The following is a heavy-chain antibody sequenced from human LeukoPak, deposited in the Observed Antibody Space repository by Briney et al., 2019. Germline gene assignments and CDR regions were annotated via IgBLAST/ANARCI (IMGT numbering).Heavy chain of an antibody. CDR1: GFTFSGFY. V-gene: IGHV3-11*05. CDR3: ARDRGAVAATWFDY. CDR2: IGSSSTYT. D-gene: IGHD6-19*01. Sequence: PGGSLRLSCAASGFTFSGFYMSWIRQAPGKGLEWVSCIGSSSTYTNYADSVKGRFTISRDNAKNSLYLQMDGLRAEDTAVYYCARDRGAVAATWFDYWGQGTLVTVSS. J-gene: IGHJ4*02.